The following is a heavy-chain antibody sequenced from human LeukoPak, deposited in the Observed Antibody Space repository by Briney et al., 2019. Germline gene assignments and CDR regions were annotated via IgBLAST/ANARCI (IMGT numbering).Heavy chain of an antibody. CDR3: ARVHCSGRGCFQRYDGFHI. CDR2: INSDGSTT. V-gene: IGHV3-74*01. D-gene: IGHD2-15*01. Sequence: GGSLRLSCAAPGFTLNGYWMHWVRQAPGKGLVWVSRINSDGSTTSYADSVRGRFTVSRDNAKSSLFLQMNSLRDDDTAVYYCARVHCSGRGCFQRYDGFHIWGQGTVVTVSS. CDR1: GFTLNGYW. J-gene: IGHJ3*02.